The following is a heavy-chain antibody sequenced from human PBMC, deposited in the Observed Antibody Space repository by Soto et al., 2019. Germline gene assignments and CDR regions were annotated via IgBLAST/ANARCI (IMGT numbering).Heavy chain of an antibody. D-gene: IGHD2-15*01. V-gene: IGHV1-69*13. CDR2: IIPIFGTP. CDR1: GGSFSDYA. CDR3: ARDRAPRGWSYLDL. Sequence: ASVKVSCKAFGGSFSDYAISWVRQALGQGLEWMGGIIPIFGTPNYAQKFQDRVTFTAHESTNTAYMELSRLTSEDTAVYYCARDRAPRGWSYLDLWGQGTQVTVSS. J-gene: IGHJ4*02.